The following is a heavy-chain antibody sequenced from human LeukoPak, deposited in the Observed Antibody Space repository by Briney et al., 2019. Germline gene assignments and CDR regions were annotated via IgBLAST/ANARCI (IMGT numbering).Heavy chain of an antibody. CDR2: IFSSGPT. D-gene: IGHD3-10*01. CDR3: AISGLGFGEFRGLDY. CDR1: GFNVSNNY. Sequence: PGGSVRLSCAASGFNVSNNYMNWVRVAPGKGLEWVSVIFSSGPTYYADSVKGRFTISRDTSKNALYLQMNSLRAEDTAVYYCAISGLGFGEFRGLDYWGQGTLVTVSS. J-gene: IGHJ4*02. V-gene: IGHV3-53*01.